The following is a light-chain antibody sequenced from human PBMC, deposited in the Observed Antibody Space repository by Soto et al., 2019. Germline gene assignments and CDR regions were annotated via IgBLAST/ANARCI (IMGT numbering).Light chain of an antibody. V-gene: IGKV3-15*01. J-gene: IGKJ4*01. Sequence: EIVLTQSPATLAVSVGERATLSCRASQSVSSNLAWYQQKPGQAPRLLISGASNRATGIPARFTGSGSGTAFTLTISSLNSQEFADYYCQQYHHRHPGTLTFGQGTKVDIK. CDR1: QSVSSN. CDR2: GAS. CDR3: QQYHHRHPGTLT.